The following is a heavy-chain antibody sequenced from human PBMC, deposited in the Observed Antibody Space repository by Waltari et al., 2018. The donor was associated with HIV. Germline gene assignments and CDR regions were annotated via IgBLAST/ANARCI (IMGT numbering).Heavy chain of an antibody. CDR2: VYPSGNT. D-gene: IGHD2-2*01. V-gene: IGHV4-4*02. Sequence: QVQLQESGPGLVKPSGTLALTCAVSGGSISSSNWWSWVRQPQGKGLEWIGEVYPSGNTNYNPSLKSRVTISLDKSKNQFSLKLSSVTAADTAIYHCARDRAIVIVPAARSAFDIWGQGTMVTVSS. CDR3: ARDRAIVIVPAARSAFDI. CDR1: GGSISSSNW. J-gene: IGHJ3*02.